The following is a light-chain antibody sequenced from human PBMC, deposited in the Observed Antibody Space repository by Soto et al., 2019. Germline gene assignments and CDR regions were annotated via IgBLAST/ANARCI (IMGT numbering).Light chain of an antibody. CDR1: QGVSCA. J-gene: IGKJ5*01. CDR3: QHFQRDPFT. Sequence: AIQLTQSPSSLSASVGDRVTITCRASQGVSCALAWYQQKPGKPPKVLIYDGSSLQSGVPLRFRGSGSGTEFTLTITGLQPEDFGTYYCQHFQRDPFTYGQGTRLEIK. V-gene: IGKV1-13*02. CDR2: DGS.